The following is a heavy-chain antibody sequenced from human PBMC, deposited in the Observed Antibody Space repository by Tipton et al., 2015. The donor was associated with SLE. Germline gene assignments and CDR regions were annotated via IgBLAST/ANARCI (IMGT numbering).Heavy chain of an antibody. CDR1: GFTVSSNY. D-gene: IGHD6-19*01. CDR3: ARWGSWAVAGYYFDY. V-gene: IGHV3-53*04. CDR2: IYSGGST. J-gene: IGHJ4*02. Sequence: VQLVQSGGGLVQPGGSLRLSCAASGFTVSSNYMSWVRQAPGKGLEWVSVIYSGGSTYYADSVKGRFTISRPNSKNTLYLQMNSLGAEDTAVYYCARWGSWAVAGYYFDYWGQGTLVTVSS.